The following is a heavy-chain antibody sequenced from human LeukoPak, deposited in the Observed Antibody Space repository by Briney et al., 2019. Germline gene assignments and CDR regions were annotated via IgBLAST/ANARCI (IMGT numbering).Heavy chain of an antibody. Sequence: PSETLSLTCAVYGGSFSGYYWSWIRQPPGKGLEWIGEINHSGSTNYNPSLKSRVTISVDTSKNQFSLKLSSVTAADTAVYYCASHYYDSSGYYYADYWGQGTLVTVSS. J-gene: IGHJ4*02. V-gene: IGHV4-34*01. D-gene: IGHD3-22*01. CDR1: GGSFSGYY. CDR3: ASHYYDSSGYYYADY. CDR2: INHSGST.